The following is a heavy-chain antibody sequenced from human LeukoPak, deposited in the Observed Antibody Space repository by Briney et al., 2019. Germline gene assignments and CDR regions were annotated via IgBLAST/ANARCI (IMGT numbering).Heavy chain of an antibody. V-gene: IGHV1-18*01. CDR3: AREVTIFGVVINGYYFDY. Sequence: GASVKVSCKASGCTFTSYGISWVRQAPGQGLEWMGWISAYNGNTNYAQELQGRVTMTTDTSTSTAYMELRSLRSDDTAVYYCAREVTIFGVVINGYYFDYWGQGTLVTVSS. J-gene: IGHJ4*02. D-gene: IGHD3-3*01. CDR2: ISAYNGNT. CDR1: GCTFTSYG.